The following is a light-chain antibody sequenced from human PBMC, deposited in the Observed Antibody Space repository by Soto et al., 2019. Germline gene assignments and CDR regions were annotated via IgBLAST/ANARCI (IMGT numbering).Light chain of an antibody. CDR3: QQYYSYPVP. V-gene: IGKV1-8*01. J-gene: IGKJ3*01. Sequence: AIRMTQSPSSLSASTGDRVTITCRASQGISSYLAWYQQKPGKAPKLLIYAASTLQSGVPSRSSGSGPGTDCTLTISGLQSEECATYYCQQYYSYPVPFGPGTKVYIK. CDR1: QGISSY. CDR2: AAS.